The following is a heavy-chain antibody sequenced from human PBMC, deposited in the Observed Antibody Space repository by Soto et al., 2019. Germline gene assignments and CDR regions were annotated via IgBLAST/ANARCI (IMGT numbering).Heavy chain of an antibody. V-gene: IGHV3-33*01. Sequence: QVQLVESGGGVVQPGRSLRLSCAASGFTFSNYGLHWVRQAPGEGLEWVAVIWYDASNKYYGDSVKGRFTISRDSSKNTLYLQMNSLRAEDTAVYDCARGDYYVSGTYYYRLDYWGQGTLVTVSS. D-gene: IGHD3-10*01. J-gene: IGHJ4*02. CDR3: ARGDYYVSGTYYYRLDY. CDR2: IWYDASNK. CDR1: GFTFSNYG.